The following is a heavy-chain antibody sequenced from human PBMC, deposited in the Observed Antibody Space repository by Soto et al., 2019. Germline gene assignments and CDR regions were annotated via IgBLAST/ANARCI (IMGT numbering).Heavy chain of an antibody. D-gene: IGHD6-13*01. V-gene: IGHV1-58*02. J-gene: IGHJ6*02. CDR1: GFTFTSSA. Sequence: SVKVSCKASGFTFTSSAMQWVRQARGQRLEWIGWIVVGSGNTNYAQKFQERVTITRDMSTSTAYMELSSLRSEDTAVYYCAADAGYSSSWAYYYYYGMDVWGQGTTVTVSS. CDR2: IVVGSGNT. CDR3: AADAGYSSSWAYYYYYGMDV.